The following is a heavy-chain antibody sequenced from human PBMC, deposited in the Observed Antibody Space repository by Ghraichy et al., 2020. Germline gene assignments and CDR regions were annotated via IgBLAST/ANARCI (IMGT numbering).Heavy chain of an antibody. CDR3: ASIPSTIAAPSYMDVLDV. V-gene: IGHV3-30-3*01. CDR2: ISYDGSNK. D-gene: IGHD6-6*01. J-gene: IGHJ6*04. Sequence: GGSLRLSCAASGFTFSSYAMHWVRQAPGKGLEWVAVISYDGSNKYYADSVKGRFTISRDNSKNTLYLQMNSLRAEDTAVYYCASIPSTIAAPSYMDVLDVWGKGPTVTVSS. CDR1: GFTFSSYA.